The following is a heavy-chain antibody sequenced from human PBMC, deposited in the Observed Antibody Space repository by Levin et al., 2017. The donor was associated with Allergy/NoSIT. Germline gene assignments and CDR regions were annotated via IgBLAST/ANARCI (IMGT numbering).Heavy chain of an antibody. CDR1: RFTVSTNY. CDR3: ATAAVPNRGDY. V-gene: IGHV3-53*01. Sequence: PGGSLRLSCAASRFTVSTNYMSWVRQAPGKGLEWVSIIYPDEGTYYADSVQGRLTISRDFSKNTLSLQMNSLRAEDTAVYYWATAAVPNRGDYWGQGTLVTVSS. D-gene: IGHD6-13*01. CDR2: IYPDEGT. J-gene: IGHJ4*02.